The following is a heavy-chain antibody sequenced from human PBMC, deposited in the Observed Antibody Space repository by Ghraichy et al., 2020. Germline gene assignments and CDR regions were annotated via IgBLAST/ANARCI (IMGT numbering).Heavy chain of an antibody. CDR2: VSSSGST. CDR3: ARDVQWELLSAAFDL. J-gene: IGHJ3*01. V-gene: IGHV4-61*02. Sequence: SETLSLTCTVSGDSISRSRSHWSWIRQPAGKGLEWSGRVSSSGSTIYNPSLENRVSISMDTSKNHFSLNLRSVTATDTARYYCARDVQWELLSAAFDLWGQGTMVTVSS. CDR1: GDSISRSRSH. D-gene: IGHD1-26*01.